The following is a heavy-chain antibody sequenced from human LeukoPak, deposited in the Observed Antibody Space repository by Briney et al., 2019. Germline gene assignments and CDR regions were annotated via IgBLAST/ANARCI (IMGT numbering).Heavy chain of an antibody. V-gene: IGHV4-34*01. CDR1: GGSFSGYY. J-gene: IGHJ4*02. CDR3: ARDYSGSCSSDY. Sequence: PSETLSLTCAVYGGSFSGYYWSWIRQPPGKGLEWIGEINHSGSTNYNPSLKSRVTISVDTSKNQFSLKLSSVTAADTAVYYCARDYSGSCSSDYWGQGTLVTVSS. D-gene: IGHD1-26*01. CDR2: INHSGST.